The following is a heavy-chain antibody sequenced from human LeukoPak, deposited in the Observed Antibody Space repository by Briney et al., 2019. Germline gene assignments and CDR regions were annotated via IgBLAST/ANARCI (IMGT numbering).Heavy chain of an antibody. V-gene: IGHV4-4*07. D-gene: IGHD2-2*01. J-gene: IGHJ3*02. CDR2: IYTSGST. CDR1: GGSINIFY. CDR3: ARGGYCSSSSCYPRDAFDI. Sequence: SETLSLTCTVSGGSINIFYWSWIRQPAGRGLEWIGRIYTSGSTNYNPSLKSRVILSVDPSKSQFSLKLTSVTAADTVVYYCARGGYCSSSSCYPRDAFDIWGQGTMVTVSS.